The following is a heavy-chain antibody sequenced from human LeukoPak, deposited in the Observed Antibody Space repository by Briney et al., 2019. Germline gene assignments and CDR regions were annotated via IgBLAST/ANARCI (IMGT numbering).Heavy chain of an antibody. V-gene: IGHV3-49*03. CDR2: IRSKDYGGTT. CDR1: GFLFSDFA. Sequence: GGSLRLSCTASGFLFSDFAINWFRQAAGQGLEWVGFIRSKDYGGTTEYAASVKGRFTISRDESKSIAYLQMNSLKTDDTAVYYCTRGQEGNYYYFGMDVWGHGTTVTVSS. J-gene: IGHJ6*02. CDR3: TRGQEGNYYYFGMDV.